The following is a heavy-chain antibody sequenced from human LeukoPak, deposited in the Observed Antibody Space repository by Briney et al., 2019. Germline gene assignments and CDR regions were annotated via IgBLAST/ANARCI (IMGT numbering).Heavy chain of an antibody. J-gene: IGHJ6*03. D-gene: IGHD1-26*01. CDR1: GGSISTYY. CDR3: ARGSVGASTDYYYYYMDV. Sequence: SETLSLTCTVSGGSISTYYWSWIRQPPGKGLEWIGYIYYSGSTNYNPSIKSRVTISVDTSKNQFSLRLSSVTAADTAVYYCARGSVGASTDYYYYYMDVWGKGTTVTVSS. CDR2: IYYSGST. V-gene: IGHV4-59*01.